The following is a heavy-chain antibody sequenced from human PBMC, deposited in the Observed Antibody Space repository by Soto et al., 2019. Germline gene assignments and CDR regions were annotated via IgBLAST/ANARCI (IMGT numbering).Heavy chain of an antibody. J-gene: IGHJ4*02. V-gene: IGHV1-46*01. CDR3: ARDANLFTYDFWSGYHDY. CDR2: INPSGGST. CDR1: GYTITSYY. Sequence: ASVTVSCQASGYTITSYYMHWVRQAPGQGLEWMGIINPSGGSTSYAQKFQGRVTMTRDTSTSTVYMELSSLRSEDTAVYYCARDANLFTYDFWSGYHDYWGQGTLVTVSS. D-gene: IGHD3-3*01.